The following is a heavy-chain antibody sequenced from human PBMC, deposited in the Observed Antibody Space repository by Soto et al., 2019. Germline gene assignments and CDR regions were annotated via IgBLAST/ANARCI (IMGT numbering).Heavy chain of an antibody. D-gene: IGHD4-4*01. Sequence: QVQLVQSGAEVKTPGASVKVSCKPFGYTFTAYYIHWVRQAPGQGLECMGWIDPRSGATNYSQRFQGRVIMTRDTSVHTVYMDLSGLTSDDTAVYYCATDDYSAYAFWGQGTLVTVSS. V-gene: IGHV1-2*02. CDR3: ATDDYSAYAF. CDR1: GYTFTAYY. J-gene: IGHJ4*02. CDR2: IDPRSGAT.